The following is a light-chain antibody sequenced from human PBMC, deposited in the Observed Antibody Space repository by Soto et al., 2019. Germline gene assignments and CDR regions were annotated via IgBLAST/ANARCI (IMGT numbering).Light chain of an antibody. V-gene: IGKV1-5*01. J-gene: IGKJ1*01. Sequence: DIQMTQSPSTLSSSVGYRFTITCRASHNIKNWLAWYQQRPGQAPKLLISEGSGLESGVPSAFSGTASGTEFTLTISSLQPDDFATYYCQQYNSFPWTFGQGTKVDIK. CDR2: EGS. CDR3: QQYNSFPWT. CDR1: HNIKNW.